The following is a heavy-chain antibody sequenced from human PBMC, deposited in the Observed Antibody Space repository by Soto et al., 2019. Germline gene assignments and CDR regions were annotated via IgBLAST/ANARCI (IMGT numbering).Heavy chain of an antibody. CDR3: ACIPTPRGPCDF. J-gene: IGHJ4*02. CDR1: GFTFSSSW. D-gene: IGHD3-10*01. CDR2: INSDGSNT. Sequence: EVQLVESGGGLVQPGGSLRLSCAASGFTFSSSWMHWVRQVPGKGLVWVSRINSDGSNTQYADSVKGRFTIPRDNAKNTLFLEVNSLTIEDTAVYFCACIPTPRGPCDFWCQGSVVSVSS. V-gene: IGHV3-74*03.